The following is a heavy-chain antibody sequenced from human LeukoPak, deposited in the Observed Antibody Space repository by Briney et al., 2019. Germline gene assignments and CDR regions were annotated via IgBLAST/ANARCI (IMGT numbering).Heavy chain of an antibody. CDR2: INPSGGST. J-gene: IGHJ6*02. V-gene: IGHV1-46*01. Sequence: ASVKVSCKASGYTFTSYYMHWVRQAPGQGLEWMGIINPSGGSTSYAQKFQGRVTMTRDTPTSTVYMELSSLRSEDTAVYYCARCLGYCSGGSCYSLAYYYYGMDVWGQGTTVTVSS. CDR3: ARCLGYCSGGSCYSLAYYYYGMDV. CDR1: GYTFTSYY. D-gene: IGHD2-15*01.